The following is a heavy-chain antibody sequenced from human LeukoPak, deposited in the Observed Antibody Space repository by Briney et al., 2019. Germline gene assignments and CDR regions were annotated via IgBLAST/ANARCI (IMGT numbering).Heavy chain of an antibody. Sequence: ASVKVSCKASGYTFTDSYMHWVRQAPGQGLEWMGWINPNSGGPNYAQKFQGRVTMTRDTSITTAYMELSRLGSDDTGVYYCARNMVRGSPVGIYWYFDLWGRGTLVTVSS. CDR2: INPNSGGP. D-gene: IGHD3-10*01. V-gene: IGHV1-2*02. CDR3: ARNMVRGSPVGIYWYFDL. J-gene: IGHJ2*01. CDR1: GYTFTDSY.